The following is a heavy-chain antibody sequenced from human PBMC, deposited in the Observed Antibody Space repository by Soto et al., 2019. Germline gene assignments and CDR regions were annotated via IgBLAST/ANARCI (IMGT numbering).Heavy chain of an antibody. J-gene: IGHJ4*02. CDR2: ISSNGGST. V-gene: IGHV3-64D*08. CDR3: VKDSYGDSSLGVDY. Sequence: GGSLRLSCSASGFTFSSYAMHWVRQAPGKGLEYVSAISSNGGSTYYADSVKGRFTISRDNSKNTLYLQMSSLKAEDTAVYYCVKDSYGDSSLGVDYWGQGTLVTVSS. CDR1: GFTFSSYA. D-gene: IGHD4-17*01.